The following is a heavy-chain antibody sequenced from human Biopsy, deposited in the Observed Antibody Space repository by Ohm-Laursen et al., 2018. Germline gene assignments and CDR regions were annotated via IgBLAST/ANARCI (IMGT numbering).Heavy chain of an antibody. CDR2: IYTGDIT. CDR3: VRGLADGVHLN. V-gene: IGHV3-66*01. Sequence: GSLRLSCTASGFTINSNYMNWARQAPGKGLEWVSVIYTGDITSYADSVKGRFTISRDISKNALYLHMNSLRAEDRGVYYCVRGLADGVHLNWGQGTQVTVSS. J-gene: IGHJ4*02. CDR1: GFTINSNY. D-gene: IGHD4-17*01.